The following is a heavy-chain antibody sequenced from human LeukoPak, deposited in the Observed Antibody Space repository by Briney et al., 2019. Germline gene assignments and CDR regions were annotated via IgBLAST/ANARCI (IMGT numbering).Heavy chain of an antibody. D-gene: IGHD3-9*01. CDR3: ARHYDTSYLVNFDY. J-gene: IGHJ4*02. V-gene: IGHV4-34*01. Sequence: PSETLSLTCAVYGGSFSGDFWSWIRQSPGKGLEWIGEINHGGSTTYNPSLQSRVTMSVDTSTNQISLKMTSVTAADTAMYYCARHYDTSYLVNFDYWGQGTLVTVSS. CDR1: GGSFSGDF. CDR2: INHGGST.